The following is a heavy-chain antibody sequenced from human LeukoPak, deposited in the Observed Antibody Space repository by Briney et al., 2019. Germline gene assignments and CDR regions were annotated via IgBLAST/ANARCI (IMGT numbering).Heavy chain of an antibody. Sequence: GGSLRLSCVAAGFTFSSYAMSWVRQAPGKGLEWVSVISGSGGSTNYADSVKGRFTISRDNSKNTLYLQMNSLRAEDTAVYYCAKSPNPVYSSGRRDFDYWGQGTLVTVSS. CDR3: AKSPNPVYSSGRRDFDY. V-gene: IGHV3-23*01. CDR2: ISGSGGST. D-gene: IGHD6-19*01. J-gene: IGHJ4*02. CDR1: GFTFSSYA.